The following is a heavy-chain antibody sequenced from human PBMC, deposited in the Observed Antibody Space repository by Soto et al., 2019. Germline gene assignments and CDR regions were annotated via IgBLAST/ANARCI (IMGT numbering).Heavy chain of an antibody. V-gene: IGHV1-18*04. D-gene: IGHD2-15*01. CDR3: ARDYRCSGGRCSSQQPRRHGMDV. CDR1: GYTFTSYG. J-gene: IGHJ6*04. Sequence: GASGKVSGKASGYTFTSYGSGWVRQAPGQGLEGMGWVSGYNGNTKFAQKLQGRGTMTTDTSTSTAYMALRSLRYDDTAVYYCARDYRCSGGRCSSQQPRRHGMDVWPKANTLTVS. CDR2: VSGYNGNT.